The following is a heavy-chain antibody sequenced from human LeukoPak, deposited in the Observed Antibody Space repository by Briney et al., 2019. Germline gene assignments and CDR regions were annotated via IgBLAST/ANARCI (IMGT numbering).Heavy chain of an antibody. CDR1: GFTFSSYA. J-gene: IGHJ4*02. CDR2: ISGSGGST. CDR3: AKDPGAVDCCSTSCHDY. Sequence: GGSLRLSCAASGFTFSSYAMSWVRQAPGKGLEWAPAISGSGGSTYYADSVKGRFTISRDNSKNTLYLQMNSLRAEDTAVYYCAKDPGAVDCCSTSCHDYWGQGTLVTVSS. D-gene: IGHD2-2*01. V-gene: IGHV3-23*01.